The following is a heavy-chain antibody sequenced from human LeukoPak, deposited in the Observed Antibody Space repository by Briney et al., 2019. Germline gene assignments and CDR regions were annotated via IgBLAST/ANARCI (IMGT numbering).Heavy chain of an antibody. CDR3: AKEAGQDYGALDAFDV. CDR1: GFTFSSYA. V-gene: IGHV3-21*01. J-gene: IGHJ3*01. CDR2: IGGSSSSL. Sequence: GGSLRLSCAASGFTFSSYAMSWVRQAPGKGLEWVSSIGGSSSSLYYAESVKGRFTISRDNARNSLYLQMNSVRAEDTAVYYCAKEAGQDYGALDAFDVWGQGTMVTVSS. D-gene: IGHD4-17*01.